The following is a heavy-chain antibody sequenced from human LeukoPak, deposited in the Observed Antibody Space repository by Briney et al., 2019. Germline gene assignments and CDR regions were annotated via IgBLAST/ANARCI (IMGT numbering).Heavy chain of an antibody. V-gene: IGHV3-21*01. J-gene: IGHJ3*02. CDR1: GFTFSSYS. Sequence: PGGSLRLSCAASGFTFSSYSMNWVRPAPGKGLGWVSSISSSSSYIYYADSVNGRFTISRDNAKNSLYLQMNSLRAEDTAVYYCARYFDRYDAFDIWGQGTMVTVSS. CDR3: ARYFDRYDAFDI. D-gene: IGHD3-9*01. CDR2: ISSSSSYI.